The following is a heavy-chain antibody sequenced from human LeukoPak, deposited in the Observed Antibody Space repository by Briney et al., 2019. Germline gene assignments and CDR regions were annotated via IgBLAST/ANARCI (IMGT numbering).Heavy chain of an antibody. J-gene: IGHJ4*02. Sequence: SETLPLTCTVSGGSISSGSYYWSWIRQPAGKGLEWIGRIYTSGSTNYSPSLKSRVTISVDTSKNQFSLKLSSVTAADTAVYYCASGYGGIPAAGHLLDDYWGQGTLVTVSS. CDR1: GGSISSGSYY. CDR3: ASGYGGIPAAGHLLDDY. V-gene: IGHV4-61*02. D-gene: IGHD6-13*01. CDR2: IYTSGST.